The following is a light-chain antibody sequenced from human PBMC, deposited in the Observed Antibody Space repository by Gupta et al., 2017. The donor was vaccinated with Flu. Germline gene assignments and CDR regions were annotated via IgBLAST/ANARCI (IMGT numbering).Light chain of an antibody. Sequence: EIVPTQSPPTLSVSPGEGATLSCSASQSVSRNLACYQQKPGQAPRLLIYGASTRATGVSVRVSGSGSGTEFALAISSPQSGDFAVYYCQHYDSWPPWTFGQGTKV. CDR2: GAS. V-gene: IGKV3-15*01. CDR1: QSVSRN. CDR3: QHYDSWPPWT. J-gene: IGKJ1*01.